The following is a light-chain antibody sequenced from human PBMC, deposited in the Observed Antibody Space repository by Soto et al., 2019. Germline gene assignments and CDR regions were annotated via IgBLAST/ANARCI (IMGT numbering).Light chain of an antibody. CDR2: GAS. CDR3: QQYGTSLVT. CDR1: QSVNSNH. Sequence: IVLTHSPGTLSLSPGERATLSCRASQSVNSNHLAWYQQRPGQAPRLLIYGASIRATGIPDRFSGSGSGTDFTLTISRLEPEDFAVFYCQQYGTSLVTFGQGTRLEIK. J-gene: IGKJ5*01. V-gene: IGKV3-20*01.